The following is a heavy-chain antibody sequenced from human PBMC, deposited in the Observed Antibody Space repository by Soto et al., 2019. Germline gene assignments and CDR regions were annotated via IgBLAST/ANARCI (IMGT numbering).Heavy chain of an antibody. CDR2: ISDSGGST. V-gene: IGHV3-23*01. CDR1: GFTFSSYA. J-gene: IGHJ6*02. CDR3: ARYIPGVRYYGMDV. D-gene: IGHD2-2*01. Sequence: PGGSLRLXCAASGFTFSSYAMSWVRQAXGKGLESVSAISDSGGSTYYADSVKGRFTISRDNSGNTLFLEMYSLRAEDTAVYYCARYIPGVRYYGMDVWGQGTTVTVSS.